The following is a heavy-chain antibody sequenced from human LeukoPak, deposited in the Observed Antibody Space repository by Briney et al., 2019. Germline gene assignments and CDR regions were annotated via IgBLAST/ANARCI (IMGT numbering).Heavy chain of an antibody. V-gene: IGHV4-59*01. D-gene: IGHD3-22*01. CDR3: ARSTHDSGYYYYGMDV. CDR2: IYYSGST. J-gene: IGHJ6*02. CDR1: GGSISSYY. Sequence: PSETLSLTCTVSGGSISSYYWSWIRQPPGKGLEWIGYIYYSGSTNYNPSLTSRVTISVDTSKNQFSLKLSSVTAADTAVYHCARSTHDSGYYYYGMDVWGQGTTVTVSS.